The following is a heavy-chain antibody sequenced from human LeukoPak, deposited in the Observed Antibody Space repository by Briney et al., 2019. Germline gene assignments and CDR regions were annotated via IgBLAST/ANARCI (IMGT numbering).Heavy chain of an antibody. CDR3: ARDLLRWQGFGY. V-gene: IGHV3-21*01. Sequence: RPGGSLRLSCAASGFTFSSYSMNWVRQAPGKGLEWVSSISSSSSYIYYADSVKGRFTISRDNAKNSLYLQMNSLRAEDTAVYYCARDLLRWQGFGYWGQGTLVTVSS. CDR1: GFTFSSYS. D-gene: IGHD4-23*01. CDR2: ISSSSSYI. J-gene: IGHJ4*02.